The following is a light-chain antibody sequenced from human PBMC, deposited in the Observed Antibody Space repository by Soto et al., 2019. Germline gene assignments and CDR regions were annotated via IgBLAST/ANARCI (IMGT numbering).Light chain of an antibody. CDR1: QSVSSNH. V-gene: IGKV3-20*01. J-gene: IGKJ1*01. Sequence: DIVLTQSPGTLSLSPGERATLSCRASQSVSSNHLAWYQQKPGQAPRLLIYGASSRATGIPDRFSGSGSGTDFTLTINGLQPEDSAVYYCQAYGDSPPWTFGQGTKVDIK. CDR2: GAS. CDR3: QAYGDSPPWT.